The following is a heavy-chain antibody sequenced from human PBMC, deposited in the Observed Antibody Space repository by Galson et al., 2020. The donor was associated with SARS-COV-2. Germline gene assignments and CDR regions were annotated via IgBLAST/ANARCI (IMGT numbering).Heavy chain of an antibody. J-gene: IGHJ3*02. CDR3: AKDSYYYDSSGSDAFDI. D-gene: IGHD3-22*01. CDR1: GFTFSSYA. V-gene: IGHV3-30*04. Sequence: GESLKISCAASGFTFSSYAMHWVRQAPGKGLEWVAVISYDGSNKYYADSVKGRFTISRDNSKNTLYLQMNSLRAEDTAVYYCAKDSYYYDSSGSDAFDIWGQGTMVTVSS. CDR2: ISYDGSNK.